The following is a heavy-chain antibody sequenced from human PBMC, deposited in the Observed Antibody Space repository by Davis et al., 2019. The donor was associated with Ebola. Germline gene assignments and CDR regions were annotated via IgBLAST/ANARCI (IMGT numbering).Heavy chain of an antibody. V-gene: IGHV3-21*01. CDR3: ARDRPLDFFFGDYYGMDV. Sequence: PGGSLRLSCAASGFTFSTYSMSWVRQAPGKGLEWVSSISSDSDYIYYADSAKGRFTISRDNAKNSLYLQMNSLGAEDTAVYYCARDRPLDFFFGDYYGMDVWGKGTTVTVSS. J-gene: IGHJ6*04. D-gene: IGHD3-16*01. CDR2: ISSDSDYI. CDR1: GFTFSTYS.